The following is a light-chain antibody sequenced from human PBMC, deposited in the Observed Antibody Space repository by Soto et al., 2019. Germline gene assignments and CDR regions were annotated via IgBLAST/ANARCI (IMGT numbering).Light chain of an antibody. V-gene: IGKV1-5*01. CDR3: QQYHRYWT. CDR2: DAS. Sequence: DFPMTQSPSTLSASVGDRVTITCRASQNIRSRLAWFQQKPGKAPKLLIYDASSLESGVPQRFSGSGSGTELTLTISSLQNDDFYTYYCQQYHRYWTFGQGTKVDI. J-gene: IGKJ1*01. CDR1: QNIRSR.